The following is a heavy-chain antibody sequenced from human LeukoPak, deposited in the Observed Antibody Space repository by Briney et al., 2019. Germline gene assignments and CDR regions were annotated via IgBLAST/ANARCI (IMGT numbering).Heavy chain of an antibody. J-gene: IGHJ4*02. D-gene: IGHD3-22*01. V-gene: IGHV1-2*02. CDR1: GYTFTGYY. CDR3: AAPQGDSSGYYPGY. Sequence: GASVKVSCKASGYTFTGYYMHWVRQAPGQGLEWMGWINPNSGGTNYAQKFQGRVTMTRDTSISTAYMELSRLRSDDTAVYYCAAPQGDSSGYYPGYWGQGTLVTVSS. CDR2: INPNSGGT.